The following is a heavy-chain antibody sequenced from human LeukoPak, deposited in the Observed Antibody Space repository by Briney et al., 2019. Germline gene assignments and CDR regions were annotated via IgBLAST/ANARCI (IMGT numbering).Heavy chain of an antibody. J-gene: IGHJ4*02. CDR2: VSPPGGGT. CDR3: AKGAAMVDY. D-gene: IGHD5-18*01. V-gene: IGHV3-23*01. Sequence: GGSLRLSCAASGFSFSYHGMNWVRQAPGKGLEWLSGVSPPGGGTYYADSVKGRFTISRDDSRNTLSLQMDSLRAEDTAVYYCAKGAAMVDYWGQGTLVTVSS. CDR1: GFSFSYHG.